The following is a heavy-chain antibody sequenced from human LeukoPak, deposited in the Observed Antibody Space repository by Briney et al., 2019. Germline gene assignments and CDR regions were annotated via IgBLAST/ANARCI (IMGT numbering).Heavy chain of an antibody. V-gene: IGHV1-24*01. J-gene: IGHJ6*02. D-gene: IGHD4-17*01. CDR3: AGVTTVRGMDV. Sequence: ASVKVSCKASGYTFTSYGISWVRQAPGKGLEWMGGFDPEDGETIYAQKFQGRVTMTEDTSTDTAYMELSSLRSEDTAVYYCAGVTTVRGMDVWGQGTTVTVSS. CDR1: GYTFTSYG. CDR2: FDPEDGET.